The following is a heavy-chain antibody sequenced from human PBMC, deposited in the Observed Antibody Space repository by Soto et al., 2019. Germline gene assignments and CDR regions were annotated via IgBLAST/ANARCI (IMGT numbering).Heavy chain of an antibody. J-gene: IGHJ4*02. Sequence: QVQLVESGGGVVQPGRSLRLSCAASGFTFSSYGMHWVRQAPGKGLEWVAVISYDGSNKYYADSVKGRFTISRDNSKNTLYLQMNSLRAEDTAVYYCAKDPGNYSSGLLGYWGQGTLVTVSS. CDR2: ISYDGSNK. CDR3: AKDPGNYSSGLLGY. V-gene: IGHV3-30*18. CDR1: GFTFSSYG. D-gene: IGHD6-19*01.